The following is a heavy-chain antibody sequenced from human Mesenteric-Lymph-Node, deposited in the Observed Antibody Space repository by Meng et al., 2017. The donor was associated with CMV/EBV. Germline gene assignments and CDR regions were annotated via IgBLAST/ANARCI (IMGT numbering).Heavy chain of an antibody. D-gene: IGHD5-18*01. CDR3: AISGSYGSAFDY. Sequence: ESLKISCTGSGYTFTKYWIGWVRQMPGKGLEWMGVVHPEDYDTRYRPSFRGQVTISADKSISTAYLQWSSLRASDSGIYFCAISGSYGSAFDYWGQGTLVTVSS. CDR2: VHPEDYDT. V-gene: IGHV5-51*01. CDR1: GYTFTKYW. J-gene: IGHJ4*03.